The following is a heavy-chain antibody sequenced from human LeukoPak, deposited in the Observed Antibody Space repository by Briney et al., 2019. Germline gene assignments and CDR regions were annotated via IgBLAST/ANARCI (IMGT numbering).Heavy chain of an antibody. J-gene: IGHJ3*02. CDR2: IIPIFGTA. CDR3: TTVTTSPNAFDI. Sequence: ASVKVSCKASGGTFISYAISWVRQAPGQGLEWMGGIIPIFGTANYAQKFQGRVTITADESTSTAYMELSSLRSEDTAVYYCTTVTTSPNAFDIWGQGTMVTVSS. D-gene: IGHD4-17*01. CDR1: GGTFISYA. V-gene: IGHV1-69*13.